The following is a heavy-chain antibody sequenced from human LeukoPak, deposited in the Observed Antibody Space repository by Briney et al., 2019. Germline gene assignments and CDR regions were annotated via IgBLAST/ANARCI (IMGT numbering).Heavy chain of an antibody. Sequence: GGSLRLSCAASGFTFSRCAMTWVRQAPGKGLEWVSAIGDSGRNTYYADSVRGRLAISRDNSKNTLFLQMNSLRADDTAIYYCAKDPMLRGATYDYWGQGTLVTVSS. CDR1: GFTFSRCA. CDR2: IGDSGRNT. CDR3: AKDPMLRGATYDY. D-gene: IGHD3-10*01. J-gene: IGHJ4*02. V-gene: IGHV3-23*01.